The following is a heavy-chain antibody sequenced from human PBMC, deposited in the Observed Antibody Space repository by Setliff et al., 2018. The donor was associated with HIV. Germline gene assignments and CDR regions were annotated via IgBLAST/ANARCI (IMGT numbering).Heavy chain of an antibody. V-gene: IGHV1-3*01. CDR1: GYTATSYY. CDR3: ARDGGYTYGGGAFDY. J-gene: IGHJ4*02. D-gene: IGHD5-18*01. CDR2: INAGNGNT. Sequence: ASVKVSCKASGYTATSYYMHWVRQATGQGLEWMGWINAGNGNTKYSQKFQGRVTITRDTSASTAYMELSSLRSEDTAVYYCARDGGYTYGGGAFDYWGRGTLVTVSS.